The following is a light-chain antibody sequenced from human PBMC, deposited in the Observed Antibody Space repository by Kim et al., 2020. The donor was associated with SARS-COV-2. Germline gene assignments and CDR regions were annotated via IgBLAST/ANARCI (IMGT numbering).Light chain of an antibody. CDR3: QAWDSSIYV. CDR1: KLGDKY. CDR2: RDN. Sequence: VSPGRTASITCSGDKLGDKYASWYQQKPGQSPVVVIFRDNRRPSGIPERFSGSNSGNTATLTISGTQAMDEADYYCQAWDSSIYVFGTGTKVTVL. V-gene: IGLV3-1*01. J-gene: IGLJ1*01.